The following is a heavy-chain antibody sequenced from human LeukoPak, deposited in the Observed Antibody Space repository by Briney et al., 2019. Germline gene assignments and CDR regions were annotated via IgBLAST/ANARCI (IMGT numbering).Heavy chain of an antibody. D-gene: IGHD3-22*01. CDR2: IWYDGSNK. V-gene: IGHV3-33*01. J-gene: IGHJ4*02. CDR1: GFTFSSYG. CDR3: AREGRYCYDSSGYYHDY. Sequence: GGSLRLSCAASGFTFSSYGMHWVRQAPGKGLEWVAVIWYDGSNKYYADSVKGRFTISRDNSKNTLYLQINSLRAEDTAVYYCAREGRYCYDSSGYYHDYWGQGTLVTVSS.